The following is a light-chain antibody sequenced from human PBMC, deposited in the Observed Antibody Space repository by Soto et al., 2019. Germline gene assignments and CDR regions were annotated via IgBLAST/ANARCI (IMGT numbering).Light chain of an antibody. Sequence: QSALTQPASVSGSPGQSITISCTGTSSDVGGYKYVSWYQQHPGKAPNLMISDVSNRPSGVSDRFSGSKSGNTASLTISGLQAEDEADYYCSSYTGSRSGVFGGGTQLTVL. J-gene: IGLJ3*02. CDR1: SSDVGGYKY. CDR2: DVS. V-gene: IGLV2-14*01. CDR3: SSYTGSRSGV.